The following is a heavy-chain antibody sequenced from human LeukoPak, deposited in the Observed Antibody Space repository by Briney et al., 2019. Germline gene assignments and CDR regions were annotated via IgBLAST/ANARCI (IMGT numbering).Heavy chain of an antibody. J-gene: IGHJ4*02. CDR2: INPNSGGT. V-gene: IGHV1-2*02. CDR1: GYTFTGYY. CDR3: ARDSGYDFWSGYYGY. Sequence: ASVKVSCKASGYTFTGYYMHWVRQAPGQGLEWMGWINPNSGGTNYAQKFQGRVTMTRDTSISTAYMELSRLRSDDTAVYYCARDSGYDFWSGYYGYWGQGTLVTVSS. D-gene: IGHD3-3*01.